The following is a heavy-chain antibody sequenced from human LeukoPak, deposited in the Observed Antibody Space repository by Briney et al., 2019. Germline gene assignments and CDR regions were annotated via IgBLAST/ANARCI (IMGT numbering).Heavy chain of an antibody. Sequence: ASVKVSCTASGYTFTSYGISWVRQAPGQGLEWMGWISAYNGNTNYAQKLQGRVTMTTDTSTSTAYMELRSLRSDDTAVYYCARDKGLGYCSGGSCYLGYYYYYGMDVWGQGTTVTVSS. CDR2: ISAYNGNT. D-gene: IGHD2-15*01. CDR1: GYTFTSYG. CDR3: ARDKGLGYCSGGSCYLGYYYYYGMDV. J-gene: IGHJ6*02. V-gene: IGHV1-18*01.